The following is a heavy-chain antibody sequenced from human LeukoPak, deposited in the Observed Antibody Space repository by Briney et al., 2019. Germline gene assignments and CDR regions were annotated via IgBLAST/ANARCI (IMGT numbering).Heavy chain of an antibody. CDR3: ARGPPRGKYYYLDV. D-gene: IGHD1-1*01. V-gene: IGHV3-13*01. J-gene: IGHJ6*03. Sequence: PGGSLRLSCAASGFTFSSFDMHWVRHPTGQGLEWVSTIGTASDTYYPGSVEGRFTLSRDNAKNALYLQMNSLTGGDTAVYYCARGPPRGKYYYLDVWGKGTTVTVSS. CDR2: IGTASDT. CDR1: GFTFSSFD.